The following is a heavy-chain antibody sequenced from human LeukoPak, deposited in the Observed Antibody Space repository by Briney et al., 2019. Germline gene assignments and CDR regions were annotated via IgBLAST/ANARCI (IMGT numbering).Heavy chain of an antibody. Sequence: SETLSLTCTVSGGSISSSSYYWGWIRQPPGKGLEWIGSIYSSGSTYYNPSLKSRVTISVDTSKNQFSLKLSSVTAADTAVYYCARHSHWFDPWGQGTLVTVSS. CDR1: GGSISSSSYY. CDR3: ARHSHWFDP. V-gene: IGHV4-39*01. CDR2: IYSSGST. J-gene: IGHJ5*02.